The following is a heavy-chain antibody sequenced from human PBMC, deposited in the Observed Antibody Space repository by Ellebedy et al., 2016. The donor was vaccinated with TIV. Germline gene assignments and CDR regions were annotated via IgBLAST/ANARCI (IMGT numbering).Heavy chain of an antibody. J-gene: IGHJ6*02. Sequence: GESLKISCAASGVTVSSNFMTWVRQAPGKGLEWVSVIYSAGNTYYADSVKGRFTISRDNSKNTLYLQMNSLRAEDTAVYYCARADRVRWGDVWGQGTTVTVSS. CDR1: GVTVSSNF. CDR2: IYSAGNT. D-gene: IGHD3-10*01. CDR3: ARADRVRWGDV. V-gene: IGHV3-66*01.